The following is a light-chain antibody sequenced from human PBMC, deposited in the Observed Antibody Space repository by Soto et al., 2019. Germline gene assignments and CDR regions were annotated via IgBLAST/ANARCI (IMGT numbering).Light chain of an antibody. J-gene: IGLJ1*01. CDR3: SSYTDSSTLFV. Sequence: QAVLTQPPSVSGSPGQSITISCTGTNSDVGNSDYVSWCQHHPGKAPKLMIFEVSNRPSGISDRFSGSKSGNTASLTISGLQAEDDAYYYCSSYTDSSTLFVFGTGTKVTV. CDR2: EVS. V-gene: IGLV2-14*01. CDR1: NSDVGNSDY.